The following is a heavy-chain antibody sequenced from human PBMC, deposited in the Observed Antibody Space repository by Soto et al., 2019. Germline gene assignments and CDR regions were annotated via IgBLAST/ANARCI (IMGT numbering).Heavy chain of an antibody. CDR2: ISGGGGDST. D-gene: IGHD1-26*01. Sequence: EVHLLESGGGLVQPGGSLTLSCAASGFTFSSYAMSWVRQAPGKGLEWVSAISGGGGDSTYYADSVKGRLIISKDNANHTLYLQMSSLRAEDTAVYYCAKELPIIGKGAFDMWGQGTRVTVSS. V-gene: IGHV3-23*01. CDR1: GFTFSSYA. CDR3: AKELPIIGKGAFDM. J-gene: IGHJ3*02.